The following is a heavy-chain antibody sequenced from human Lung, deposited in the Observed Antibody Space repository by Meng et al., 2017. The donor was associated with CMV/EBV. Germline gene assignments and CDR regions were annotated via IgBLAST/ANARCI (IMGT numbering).Heavy chain of an antibody. D-gene: IGHD3-22*01. CDR1: AYTFTGYY. CDR2: INASSGGT. CDR3: ARGSYYYDSSGPFDS. J-gene: IGHJ5*01. V-gene: IGHV1-2*02. Sequence: SVKVSXKAFAYTFTGYYLHWVRQAPGQGLEWMGWINASSGGTNYAQKFQGRVTMTRDTAIGTAYMSLSRLRSDDTAVYYCARGSYYYDSSGPFDSWGQGTLVTVSS.